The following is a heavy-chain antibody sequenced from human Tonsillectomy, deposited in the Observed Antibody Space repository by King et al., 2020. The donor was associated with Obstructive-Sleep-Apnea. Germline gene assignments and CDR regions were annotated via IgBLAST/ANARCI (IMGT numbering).Heavy chain of an antibody. D-gene: IGHD6-13*01. Sequence: QLQESGLGLVKPSETLSLTCTVSGDSINGFYWSWIRQPPGKGLEWIGFIYDTGKTNYNPSLQSRVTISIDTSRNQFSLKLISVTAADTAGYYCARLAAAADTDSWGQGTLVTVSS. V-gene: IGHV4-59*01. J-gene: IGHJ4*02. CDR2: IYDTGKT. CDR3: ARLAAAADTDS. CDR1: GDSINGFY.